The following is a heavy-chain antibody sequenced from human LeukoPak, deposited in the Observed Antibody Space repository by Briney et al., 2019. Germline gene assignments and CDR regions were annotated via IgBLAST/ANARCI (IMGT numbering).Heavy chain of an antibody. CDR2: ISGSGGST. CDR3: ASPGTDF. CDR1: GFTFTIYA. Sequence: GGSLSLSCAASGFTFTIYAMTWVRQAPGKGLEWVSSISGSGGSTYYADSVKGRFTISRDNSKNTLYLQMNSLRAEDTAVYYCASPGTDFWGQGTLVTVSS. J-gene: IGHJ4*02. D-gene: IGHD6-13*01. V-gene: IGHV3-23*01.